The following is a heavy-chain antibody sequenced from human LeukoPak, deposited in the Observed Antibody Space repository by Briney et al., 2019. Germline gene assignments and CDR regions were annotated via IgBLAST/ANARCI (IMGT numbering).Heavy chain of an antibody. D-gene: IGHD5-12*01. CDR3: ARVWINDNWFDP. V-gene: IGHV4-61*02. CDR1: GGSISSGSYY. Sequence: SETLSLTCTVSGGSISSGSYYWSWIRQPAGKGLEWIGRIDTSGSTNYNPSLKSRVTISVDTSKNQFSLKLSSVTAADTAVYYCARVWINDNWFDPWGQGTLVTVSS. CDR2: IDTSGST. J-gene: IGHJ5*02.